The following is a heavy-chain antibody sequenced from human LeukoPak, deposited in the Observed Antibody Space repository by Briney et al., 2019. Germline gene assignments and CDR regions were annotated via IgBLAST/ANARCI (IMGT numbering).Heavy chain of an antibody. J-gene: IGHJ4*02. D-gene: IGHD1-26*01. V-gene: IGHV3-21*01. Sequence: GGSLRLSCAASGFTFSGYSMNWVRQAPGKGLEWVSSISSSSSYIYYADSVKGRFTISRDNAKNSLYLQMNSLRAEDTAVYYCTLNSGSYYGFDYWGQGTLVTVSS. CDR1: GFTFSGYS. CDR2: ISSSSSYI. CDR3: TLNSGSYYGFDY.